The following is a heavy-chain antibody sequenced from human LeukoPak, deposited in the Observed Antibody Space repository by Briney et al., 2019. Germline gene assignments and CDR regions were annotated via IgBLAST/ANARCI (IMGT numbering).Heavy chain of an antibody. Sequence: GASVKVSCKASGGTFSSYASSWVRQAPGQALEWMGGIIPIFGTANYAQKFQGRVTITADESTSTAYMELSSLRSEDTAVYYCARGRGTTSLVDYWGQGTLVTVSS. CDR2: IIPIFGTA. CDR1: GGTFSSYA. D-gene: IGHD1-1*01. CDR3: ARGRGTTSLVDY. J-gene: IGHJ4*02. V-gene: IGHV1-69*13.